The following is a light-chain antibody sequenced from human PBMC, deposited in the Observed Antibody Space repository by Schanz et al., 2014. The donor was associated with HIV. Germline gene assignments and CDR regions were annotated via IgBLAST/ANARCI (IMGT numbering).Light chain of an antibody. CDR1: TSNIGSNH. CDR3: AAWDDSLNGSVV. J-gene: IGLJ2*01. Sequence: QSVLTQPPSASGTPGQRVTISCSGSTSNIGSNHVDWYQQLPGAAPTLLIYSNNQRPSGVPDRFSGSKSGTSASLAISGLQSEDEADYYCAAWDDSLNGSVVFGGGTKLTVL. V-gene: IGLV1-44*01. CDR2: SNN.